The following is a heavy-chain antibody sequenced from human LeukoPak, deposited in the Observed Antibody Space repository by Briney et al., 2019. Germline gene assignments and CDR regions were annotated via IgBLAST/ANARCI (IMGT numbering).Heavy chain of an antibody. D-gene: IGHD6-13*01. CDR3: ASSSSWTAWFDP. CDR1: GASISSGDYY. Sequence: SQTLSLTCTVSGASISSGDYYWSWIRQPPGKGLEWIGYIYYSGSTYYNPSLKSRVTISVDTSKNQFSLKLSSVTAADTAVYYCASSSSWTAWFDPWGQGTLVTVSS. J-gene: IGHJ5*02. V-gene: IGHV4-30-4*08. CDR2: IYYSGST.